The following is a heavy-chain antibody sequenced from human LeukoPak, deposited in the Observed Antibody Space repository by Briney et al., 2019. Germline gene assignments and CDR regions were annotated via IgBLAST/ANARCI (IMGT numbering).Heavy chain of an antibody. D-gene: IGHD3-10*01. V-gene: IGHV4-4*02. CDR3: ASPSRNTYYYGSGSPLGY. CDR1: GGSISSSNW. CDR2: IYYSGST. Sequence: SGTLSLTCAVSGGSISSSNWWSWVRQPPGKGLEWIGYIYYSGSTNYNPSLKSRVTISVDTSKNQFSLKLSSVTAADTAVYYCASPSRNTYYYGSGSPLGYWGQGTLVTVSS. J-gene: IGHJ4*02.